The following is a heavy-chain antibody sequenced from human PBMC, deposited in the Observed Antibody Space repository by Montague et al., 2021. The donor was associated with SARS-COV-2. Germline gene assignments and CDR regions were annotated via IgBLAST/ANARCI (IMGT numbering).Heavy chain of an antibody. CDR2: IYYSGST. D-gene: IGHD2-15*01. J-gene: IGHJ5*02. CDR1: GGSISSSSYY. V-gene: IGHV4-61*05. CDR3: ARLEAGDCSGGSCYSRWFDP. Sequence: SETLSLTCTVSGGSISSSSYYWSWLRQPPGKGLEWIGYIYYSGSTNYNPSLKSRVTISVDTSKNQFSLKLSSVTAADMAVYYCARLEAGDCSGGSCYSRWFDPWGQGTLVTVSS.